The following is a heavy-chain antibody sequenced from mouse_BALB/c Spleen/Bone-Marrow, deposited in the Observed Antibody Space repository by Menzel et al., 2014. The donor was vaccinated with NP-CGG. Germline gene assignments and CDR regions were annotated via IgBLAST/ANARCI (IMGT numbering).Heavy chain of an antibody. CDR1: GFTFSNYG. CDR3: ARRRDYDYFDY. D-gene: IGHD2-4*01. Sequence: EVQRVEFGGDLVKPGGSPKLSCAASGFTFSNYGMSWVRQIPDKRLEWVATISSGGTYTFYPGSVKGRFTISRDNTKNTLTLQMTSLKSEDTAMYYCARRRDYDYFDYWGQGTTLTVSS. J-gene: IGHJ2*01. CDR2: ISSGGTYT. V-gene: IGHV5-6*01.